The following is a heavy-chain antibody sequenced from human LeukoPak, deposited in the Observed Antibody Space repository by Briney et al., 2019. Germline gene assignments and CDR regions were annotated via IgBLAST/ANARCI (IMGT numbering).Heavy chain of an antibody. CDR1: GGSISSGGFF. CDR3: ARTAEDIVIVPAVPFAFDT. V-gene: IGHV4-31*03. D-gene: IGHD2-2*01. Sequence: PSQTLSLTCTVSGGSISSGGFFWNWIRQHPGKVLEWIGSIYYSGSTYYNPPLKSGVTISIDTSKNQFSLKLNSVTAADTAVYYCARTAEDIVIVPAVPFAFDTWGQGTMVTVSS. J-gene: IGHJ3*02. CDR2: IYYSGST.